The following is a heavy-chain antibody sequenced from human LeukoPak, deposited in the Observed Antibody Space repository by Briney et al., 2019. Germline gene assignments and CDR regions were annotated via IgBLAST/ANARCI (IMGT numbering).Heavy chain of an antibody. D-gene: IGHD2-2*01. J-gene: IGHJ6*02. Sequence: KTGGSLRLSCTASGFNFRNAWMCWVRQAPGKGLEWVGLIRSDSDGGVTQYGTPVKGRFTISRDDSKDTVYLQMNSLRAEDTAVYYCARVVVPAASYYYYGMDVWGQGTTVTVSS. CDR1: GFNFRNAW. V-gene: IGHV3-15*01. CDR2: IRSDSDGGVT. CDR3: ARVVVPAASYYYYGMDV.